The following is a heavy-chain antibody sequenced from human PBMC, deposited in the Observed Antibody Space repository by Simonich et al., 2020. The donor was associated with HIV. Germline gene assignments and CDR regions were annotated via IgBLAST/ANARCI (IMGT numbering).Heavy chain of an antibody. J-gene: IGHJ4*02. Sequence: EVQLVESGGGLVQPGGSLTLSCAASGFTFSGYWMHWLRQAPGKGLVWVSRGQSDGITTTYADSVKGRFTISRDNAKNTRYLQMNSLRAEDTAVYFCARGETSSSWSTFDYWGQGTLVTVSS. CDR2: GQSDGITT. V-gene: IGHV3-74*01. CDR1: GFTFSGYW. CDR3: ARGETSSSWSTFDY. D-gene: IGHD6-13*01.